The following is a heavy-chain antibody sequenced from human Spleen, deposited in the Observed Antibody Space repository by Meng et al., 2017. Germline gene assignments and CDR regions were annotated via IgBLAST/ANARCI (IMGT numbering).Heavy chain of an antibody. D-gene: IGHD3-16*01. CDR3: ARKLRLGEINWFDP. J-gene: IGHJ5*02. CDR1: GFTFSSYW. CDR2: IKQDGSEK. V-gene: IGHV3-7*01. Sequence: GESLKISCAASGFTFSSYWMSWVRQAPGKGLEWVANIKQDGSEKYYVDSVKGRFTISRDNAKNSLYLQMNSLRAEDTAVYYCARKLRLGEINWFDPWGQGTLVTVSS.